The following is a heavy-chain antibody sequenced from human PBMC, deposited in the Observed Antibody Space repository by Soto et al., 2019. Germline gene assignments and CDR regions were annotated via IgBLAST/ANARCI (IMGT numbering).Heavy chain of an antibody. D-gene: IGHD6-13*01. CDR1: GGSFSGYY. CDR3: ARVKRNREQQLVPPRRYYGMDV. V-gene: IGHV4-34*01. Sequence: PSETLSLTCAVYGGSFSGYYWSWIRQPPGKGLEWIGEINHSGSTNYNPSLKSRVTISVDTSKNQFSLKLSSVTAADTAVYYCARVKRNREQQLVPPRRYYGMDVWGQGTTVTVSS. J-gene: IGHJ6*02. CDR2: INHSGST.